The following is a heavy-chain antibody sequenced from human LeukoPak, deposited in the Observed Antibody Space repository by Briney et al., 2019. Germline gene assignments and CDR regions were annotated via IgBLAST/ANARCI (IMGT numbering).Heavy chain of an antibody. Sequence: SETLSLTCTVSGGSISNGDHYWSWIRQHPGKGLEWIGHIYYSGSTYYNPSLKSRGTISVETSKNQFSLKLSSVTAADTAVYYCARDLHPSDWLYFEYAFDIWGQGTMVTVSS. V-gene: IGHV4-31*03. J-gene: IGHJ3*02. CDR3: ARDLHPSDWLYFEYAFDI. CDR1: GGSISNGDHY. CDR2: IYYSGST. D-gene: IGHD3-9*01.